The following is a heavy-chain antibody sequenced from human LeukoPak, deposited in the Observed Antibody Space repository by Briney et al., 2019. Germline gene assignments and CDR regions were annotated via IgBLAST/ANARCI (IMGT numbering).Heavy chain of an antibody. J-gene: IGHJ4*02. CDR1: GGSISTYY. CDR2: IYYTGST. D-gene: IGHD5-18*01. Sequence: PSETLSLTCTVSGGSISTYYWSWIRQPPGKGLEWIGYIYYTGSTSYNPSLKSRVTMSLDASKNQFSLELNSVTPADTAVYYCARAVGYSYGYVGYWGQGTLVTVSS. CDR3: ARAVGYSYGYVGY. V-gene: IGHV4-59*01.